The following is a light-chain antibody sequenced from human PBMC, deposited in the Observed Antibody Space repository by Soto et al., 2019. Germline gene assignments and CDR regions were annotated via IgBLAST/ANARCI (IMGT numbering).Light chain of an antibody. Sequence: EIVLTQSPGTLSLSPGERATLSCRASQSVTSNYLAWYQQKPGQAPRLLICDASTRATGIPDRFSGSGSGTEFTLTISRLEPEDFAVYYCQQYGSSLSITFVQWTRLEIK. CDR1: QSVTSNY. CDR2: DAS. V-gene: IGKV3-20*01. J-gene: IGKJ5*01. CDR3: QQYGSSLSIT.